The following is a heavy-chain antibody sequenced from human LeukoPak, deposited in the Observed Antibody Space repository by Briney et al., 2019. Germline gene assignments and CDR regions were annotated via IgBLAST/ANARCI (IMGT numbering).Heavy chain of an antibody. Sequence: ASVKVSCKASGYTFTSYAMHWVRQAPGQRLEWMGWINAGNGNTKYSQKFQGRVTITRDTSASTAYMEPSGLRSEDTAVYYCARAATAGILDYGGQGTLVTVSS. CDR3: ARAATAGILDY. D-gene: IGHD6-19*01. CDR1: GYTFTSYA. J-gene: IGHJ4*02. CDR2: INAGNGNT. V-gene: IGHV1-3*01.